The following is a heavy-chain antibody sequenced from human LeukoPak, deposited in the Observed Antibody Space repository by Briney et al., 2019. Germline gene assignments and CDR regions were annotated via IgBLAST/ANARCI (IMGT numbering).Heavy chain of an antibody. CDR2: FDPEDGET. J-gene: IGHJ4*02. D-gene: IGHD3-10*01. Sequence: ASVKVSCKVSGYTLTELSMHWVRQAPGKGLEWMGGFDPEDGETIYAQKFQGRVTVTEDTSTDTAYMELSSLRSEDTAVYYCATPDYGSGSYFEYYFDYWGQGTLVTVSS. V-gene: IGHV1-24*01. CDR3: ATPDYGSGSYFEYYFDY. CDR1: GYTLTELS.